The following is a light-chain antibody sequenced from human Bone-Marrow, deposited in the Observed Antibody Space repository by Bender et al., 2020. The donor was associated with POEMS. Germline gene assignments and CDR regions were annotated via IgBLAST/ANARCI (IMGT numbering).Light chain of an antibody. CDR2: DVS. CDR1: SSNTGSGYD. J-gene: IGLJ2*01. CDR3: SSYSRSSTLVL. V-gene: IGLV2-14*03. Sequence: QSVLTQPPSVSGAPGQRVTISCTGSSSNTGSGYDINWYQQHPGKAPKLIIFDVSKRPSGVSNRFSGSKSGNTASLSISGLQAEDEADYFCSSYSRSSTLVLFGGGTKLTVL.